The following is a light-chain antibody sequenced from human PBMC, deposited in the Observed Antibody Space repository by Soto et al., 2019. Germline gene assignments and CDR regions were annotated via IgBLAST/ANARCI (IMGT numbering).Light chain of an antibody. V-gene: IGKV3-15*01. CDR1: QSVSSSD. CDR2: GAS. J-gene: IGKJ1*01. CDR3: QQYNNWPQT. Sequence: EIVLTQSPGTLSLSPGERDNLSCRASQSVSSSDLAWYQQKPGQAPRLLIYGASTRATGIPARFSGSGSGTEFTLTISSLQSEDFAVYYCQQYNNWPQTFGQGTKVDIK.